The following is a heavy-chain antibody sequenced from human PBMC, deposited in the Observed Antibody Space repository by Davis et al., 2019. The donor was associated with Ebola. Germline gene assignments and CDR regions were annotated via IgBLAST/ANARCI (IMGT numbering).Heavy chain of an antibody. CDR3: TQSSDFWSGYYAQDYYYYGMDV. D-gene: IGHD3-3*01. V-gene: IGHV3-73*01. J-gene: IGHJ6*02. CDR2: IRSKANSYAT. Sequence: GGSLRLSCAASGFTFSSYGMHWVRQASGKGLEWVGRIRSKANSYATAYAASVKGRFTISRDDSKNTAYLQMNSLKTEDTAVYYCTQSSDFWSGYYAQDYYYYGMDVWGQGTTVTVSS. CDR1: GFTFSSYG.